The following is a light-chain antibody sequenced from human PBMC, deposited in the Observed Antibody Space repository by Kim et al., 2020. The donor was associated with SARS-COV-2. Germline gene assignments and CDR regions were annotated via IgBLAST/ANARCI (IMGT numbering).Light chain of an antibody. V-gene: IGKV1-5*03. Sequence: DMQMTQSPSSLSASVGERVTITCRASRTVSTWLAWYQQKPGKPPKLLIYKASILEDGVPPRFSGSGSGTEFTLTINGLQPDDLGTYYCQQYNNVGRTFGQGTKVDIK. CDR2: KAS. J-gene: IGKJ1*01. CDR1: RTVSTW. CDR3: QQYNNVGRT.